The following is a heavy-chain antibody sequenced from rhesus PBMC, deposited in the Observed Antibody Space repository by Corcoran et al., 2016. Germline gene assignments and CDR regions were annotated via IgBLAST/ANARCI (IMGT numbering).Heavy chain of an antibody. D-gene: IGHD6-31*01. CDR2: IFGRIGST. V-gene: IGHV4S10*01. J-gene: IGHJ4*01. CDR3: ARESSSGHYFDY. CDR1: GGSISDSYR. Sequence: QVQLQESGPGVVKPSETLSLTCAVSGGSISDSYRWSWIRQPPGKGLEWIGHIFGRIGSTYYNPSLKSRVTSSTDTAKNKFSLKLSSVNAADTAVYYCARESSSGHYFDYWGQGVLVTVSS.